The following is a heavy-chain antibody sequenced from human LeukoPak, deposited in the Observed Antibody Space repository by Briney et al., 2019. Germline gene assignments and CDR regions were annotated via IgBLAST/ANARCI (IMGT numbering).Heavy chain of an antibody. J-gene: IGHJ4*02. V-gene: IGHV4-59*01. CDR3: AREGWLERHFGSFDY. CDR2: VFNSGST. Sequence: PSETLSLTCTVSGGSISSYYWSWIRQPPGKGLEWIGYVFNSGSTNYNPSLKSRVTISVDTSKNQFSLKLSSLSAADTAVYYCAREGWLERHFGSFDYWGQGTLATVSS. CDR1: GGSISSYY. D-gene: IGHD1-1*01.